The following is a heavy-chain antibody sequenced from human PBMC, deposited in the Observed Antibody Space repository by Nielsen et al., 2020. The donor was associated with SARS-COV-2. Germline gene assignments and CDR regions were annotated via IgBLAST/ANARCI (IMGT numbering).Heavy chain of an antibody. CDR1: GFTFRSHA. CDR3: ARDWSRAFDV. J-gene: IGHJ3*01. CDR2: IKQDATQK. V-gene: IGHV3-7*01. Sequence: GESLKISCAASGFTFRSHAMTWVRQAPGKGLEWVANIKQDATQKYYVDSVEGRFAISRDNAKNSLYLQMNSLRVEDTAVYYCARDWSRAFDVWGQGTMVTVSS.